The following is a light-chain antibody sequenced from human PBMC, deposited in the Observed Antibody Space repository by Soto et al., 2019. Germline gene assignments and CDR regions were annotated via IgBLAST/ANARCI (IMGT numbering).Light chain of an antibody. V-gene: IGKV1-8*01. CDR2: GAS. CDR1: QDVGRY. CDR3: QHYKNYPWT. Sequence: AIRMTQSPSSLSASAGDRVAIACRASQDVGRYLAWYQQKPGQAPKLLIYGASTLQSGVPSRFSGGGSGSEFTLTISCLQSEDFATYYCQHYKNYPWTFGQGTKVEIK. J-gene: IGKJ1*01.